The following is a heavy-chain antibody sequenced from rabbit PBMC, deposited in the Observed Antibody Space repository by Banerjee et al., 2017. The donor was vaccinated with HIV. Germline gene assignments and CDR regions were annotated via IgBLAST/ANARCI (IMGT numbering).Heavy chain of an antibody. D-gene: IGHD2-1*01. CDR1: GFSFSSRYV. V-gene: IGHV1S45*01. Sequence: QEQLEESGGDLVKPEGSLTLTCTASGFSFSSRYVMSWVRQAPGKGLEWIGCIDTGSGSADYASWVNGRFTISSDNAQNTLYLQLNSLTAADTAIYFCARRNGDGSTTEFNLWGPGTLVTVS. CDR3: ARRNGDGSTTEFNL. J-gene: IGHJ4*01. CDR2: IDTGSGSA.